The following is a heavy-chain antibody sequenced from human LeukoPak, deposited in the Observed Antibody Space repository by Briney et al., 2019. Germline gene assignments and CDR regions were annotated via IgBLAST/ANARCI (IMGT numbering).Heavy chain of an antibody. Sequence: DSVKGRFTISRDNAKNSLYLQMNSLRAEDTALYYCAKDAGDNYYYYGMDVWGQGTTVTVSS. D-gene: IGHD3-10*01. J-gene: IGHJ6*02. V-gene: IGHV3-9*01. CDR3: AKDAGDNYYYYGMDV.